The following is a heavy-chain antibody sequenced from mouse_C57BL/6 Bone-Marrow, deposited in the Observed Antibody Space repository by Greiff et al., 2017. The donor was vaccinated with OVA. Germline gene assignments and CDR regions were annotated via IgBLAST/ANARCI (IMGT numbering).Heavy chain of an antibody. V-gene: IGHV14-2*01. D-gene: IGHD2-4*01. J-gene: IGHJ2*01. Sequence: EVKLMESGAELVKPGASVKLSCTASGFNIKDYYMHWVKQRTEQGLEWIGRIDPEDGETKYAPKFQGKATITADTSSNTAYLQLSSLTSEDTAVYYCAAIPDYDALLYYFDYWGQGTTLTVSS. CDR2: IDPEDGET. CDR3: AAIPDYDALLYYFDY. CDR1: GFNIKDYY.